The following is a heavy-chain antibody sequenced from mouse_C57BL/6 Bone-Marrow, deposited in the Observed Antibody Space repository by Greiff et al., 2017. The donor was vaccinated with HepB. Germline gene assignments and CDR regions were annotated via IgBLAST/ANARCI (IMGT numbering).Heavy chain of an antibody. CDR2: SRNKANDYTT. D-gene: IGHD1-1*01. CDR3: ARDAITTVVAYYAMDY. V-gene: IGHV7-1*01. Sequence: EVQGVESGGGLVQSGRSLRLSCATSGFTFSDFYMEWVRQAPGKGLEWIAASRNKANDYTTEYSASVKGRFIVSRDTSQSILYLQMNALRAEDTAIYYCARDAITTVVAYYAMDYWGQGTSVTVSS. CDR1: GFTFSDFY. J-gene: IGHJ4*01.